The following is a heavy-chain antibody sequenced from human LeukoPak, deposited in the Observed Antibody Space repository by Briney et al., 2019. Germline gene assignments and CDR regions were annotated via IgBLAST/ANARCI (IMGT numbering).Heavy chain of an antibody. V-gene: IGHV4-39*01. CDR3: ARLVATIFFDY. CDR1: GFTFSSYSMN. Sequence: GSLRLTCAASGFTFSSYSMNWVRQAPGKGLEWIGSIYYSGSTYCNPSLKSRVTISVDTSKNQFSLKLSSVTAADTAVYYCARLVATIFFDYWGQGTLVTVSS. J-gene: IGHJ4*02. D-gene: IGHD5-12*01. CDR2: IYYSGST.